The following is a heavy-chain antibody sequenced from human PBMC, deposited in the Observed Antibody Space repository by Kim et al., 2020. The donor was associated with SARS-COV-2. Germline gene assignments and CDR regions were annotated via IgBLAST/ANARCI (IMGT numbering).Heavy chain of an antibody. D-gene: IGHD3-16*01. V-gene: IGHV4-34*01. CDR3: ARGLSLLAPDY. Sequence: SETLSLTCAVYGGSFSVYYWSWIRQLPGKGLEWIGAINYSGSTNYNPSLMSRVPISVDTSKNQFSLKLSSVTAADTAVYYCARGLSLLAPDYWGQGTLVT. CDR1: GGSFSVYY. J-gene: IGHJ4*02. CDR2: INYSGST.